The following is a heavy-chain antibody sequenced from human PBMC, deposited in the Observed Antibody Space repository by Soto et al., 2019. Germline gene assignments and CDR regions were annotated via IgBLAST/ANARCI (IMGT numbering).Heavy chain of an antibody. CDR1: GGTFSSYA. V-gene: IGHV1-69*06. J-gene: IGHJ4*02. CDR3: ARSDHNYYGSGSYYY. CDR2: VIPIFGTA. Sequence: GASVKVSCKASGGTFSSYAISWVRQAPGQGLEWMGGVIPIFGTANYAQKFQGRVTITADKSTSTAYMELSSLRSEDTAVYCCARSDHNYYGSGSYYYWGQGTLVTVSS. D-gene: IGHD3-10*01.